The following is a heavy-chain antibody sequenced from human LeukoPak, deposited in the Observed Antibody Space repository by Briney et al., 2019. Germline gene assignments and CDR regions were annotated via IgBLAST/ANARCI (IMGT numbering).Heavy chain of an antibody. Sequence: ASVKVSCKASGYTFTSYDINWVRQATGQGLEWMGWMNPNSGNTGYSQKFQGRVTMTSNTSISTAYMDLSSLRSEDTGVYYCARGGYSSSWYECRWRVVDYWGKGTLVTVSS. J-gene: IGHJ4*02. CDR2: MNPNSGNT. CDR1: GYTFTSYD. CDR3: ARGGYSSSWYECRWRVVDY. D-gene: IGHD6-13*01. V-gene: IGHV1-8*01.